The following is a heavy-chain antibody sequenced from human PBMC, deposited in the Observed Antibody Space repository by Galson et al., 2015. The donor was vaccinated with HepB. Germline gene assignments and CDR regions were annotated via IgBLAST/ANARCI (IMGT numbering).Heavy chain of an antibody. CDR2: TYYRSKWYN. CDR1: GDSVSSNSVS. Sequence: CAISGDSVSSNSVSWNWIRQSPSRGLEWLGRTYYRSKWYNDYAVSVKSRITINPDTSKNQFSLQLNSVTPEDTAVYYCARECAGGWARYYYYYYMDVWGKGTTVTVSS. CDR3: ARECAGGWARYYYYYYMDV. V-gene: IGHV6-1*01. D-gene: IGHD1-26*01. J-gene: IGHJ6*03.